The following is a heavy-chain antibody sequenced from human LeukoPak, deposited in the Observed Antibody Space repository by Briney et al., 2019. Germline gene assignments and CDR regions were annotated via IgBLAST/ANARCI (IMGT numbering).Heavy chain of an antibody. CDR3: AKDRDRIAAAVGWFDP. V-gene: IGHV3-23*01. CDR2: ISGSGGST. Sequence: GGSLRLSCAASGFGFDDYAMHWVRQAPGKGLEWVSAISGSGGSTYYADSVKGRFTISRDNSKNTLYLQMNSLRAEDTAVYYCAKDRDRIAAAVGWFDPWGQGTLVTVSS. D-gene: IGHD6-13*01. CDR1: GFGFDDYA. J-gene: IGHJ5*02.